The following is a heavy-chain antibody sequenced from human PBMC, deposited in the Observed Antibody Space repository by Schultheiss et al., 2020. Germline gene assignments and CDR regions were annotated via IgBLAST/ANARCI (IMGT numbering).Heavy chain of an antibody. CDR3: AREGIVAPSAY. Sequence: GESLKISCAASGFTFSSYGMHWVRQAPGKGLEWVAVIWYDGSNKYYADSVKGRFTISRDNSKNTLYLQMNSLRAEDTAVYYCAREGIVAPSAYWGQGTLVTVSS. J-gene: IGHJ4*02. CDR2: IWYDGSNK. V-gene: IGHV3-33*01. D-gene: IGHD1-26*01. CDR1: GFTFSSYG.